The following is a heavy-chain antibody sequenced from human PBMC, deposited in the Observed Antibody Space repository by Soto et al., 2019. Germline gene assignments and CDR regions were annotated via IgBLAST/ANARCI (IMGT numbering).Heavy chain of an antibody. Sequence: GGSLRLSCAASGFTFSDYYMSWIRQAPGKGLEWVSYISSSGSTIYYADSVKGRFTISRDNAKNSLYLQMNSLRAEDTAVYYCVREGCSGGSCYAPHYYYYMDVWGKGTTVTVSS. J-gene: IGHJ6*03. CDR2: ISSSGSTI. CDR3: VREGCSGGSCYAPHYYYYMDV. CDR1: GFTFSDYY. V-gene: IGHV3-11*01. D-gene: IGHD2-15*01.